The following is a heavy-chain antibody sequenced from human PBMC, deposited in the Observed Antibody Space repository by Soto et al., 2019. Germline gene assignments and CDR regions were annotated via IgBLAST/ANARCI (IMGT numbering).Heavy chain of an antibody. CDR2: ISGSGGST. V-gene: IGHV3-23*01. J-gene: IGHJ6*02. CDR3: ANQADSSHKYYYYGMDV. CDR1: GFTFSSYA. D-gene: IGHD3-22*01. Sequence: XVSLRLSCAASGFTFSSYAMSWVRQAPGKGLEWVSAISGSGGSTYYADSVKGRFTISRDNSKNTLYLQMNSLRAEDTAVYYCANQADSSHKYYYYGMDVWGQGTTVTVSS.